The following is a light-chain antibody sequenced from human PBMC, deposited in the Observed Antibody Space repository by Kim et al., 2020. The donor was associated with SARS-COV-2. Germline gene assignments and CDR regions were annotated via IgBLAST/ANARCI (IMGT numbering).Light chain of an antibody. CDR2: DAS. Sequence: SPGESATPTCRASKRVSSYLAWYQQKPGQAPRLLISDASNRATGIPARFSGSESGTDFTLTISSLEPEDFAVYYCQHRDNWPPLTFGQGTRLEIK. V-gene: IGKV3-11*01. J-gene: IGKJ5*01. CDR1: KRVSSY. CDR3: QHRDNWPPLT.